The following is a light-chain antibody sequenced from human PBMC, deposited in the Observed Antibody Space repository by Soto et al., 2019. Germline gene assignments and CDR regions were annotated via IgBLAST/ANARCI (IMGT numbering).Light chain of an antibody. CDR1: SRDIAASNF. J-gene: IGLJ1*01. CDR3: SSYTANSVTIYV. CDR2: EVS. Sequence: QSALTQPSSVSGSPGQSITISCTGTSRDIAASNFVSWYQQRPGKAPKVMIYEVSNRPSGVSNRFSGSKSGTTASLTISGLQAEDEADYYCSSYTANSVTIYVLGTGTKVTVL. V-gene: IGLV2-14*01.